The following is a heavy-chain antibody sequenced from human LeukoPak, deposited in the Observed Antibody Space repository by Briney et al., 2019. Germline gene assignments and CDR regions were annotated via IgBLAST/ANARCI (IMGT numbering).Heavy chain of an antibody. CDR2: INHSGST. J-gene: IGHJ4*02. V-gene: IGHV4-34*01. Sequence: SETLSLTCAVYGGSFSGYYWTWIRQPPGKGLGWLGEINHSGSTNYNPSLKSRVTISVDTSKNQFSLKLSSVTAADTAVYYCARTYQVPAAIPYWGQGTLVTVSS. CDR1: GGSFSGYY. D-gene: IGHD2-2*02. CDR3: ARTYQVPAAIPY.